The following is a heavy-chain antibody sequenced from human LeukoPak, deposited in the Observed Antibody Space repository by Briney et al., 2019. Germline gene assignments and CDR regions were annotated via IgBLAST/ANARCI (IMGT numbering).Heavy chain of an antibody. V-gene: IGHV3-23*01. CDR1: GSTFSNFA. D-gene: IGHD4-17*01. CDR3: AKHGEAYGDSRTDY. J-gene: IGHJ4*02. Sequence: GGSLRLSCAASGSTFSNFAMSWVRQAPGKGLEWVSPISSSGGTTYYADSVKGRFTISRDNSKNTLYLQMNSLRAEDTAIYYCAKHGEAYGDSRTDYWGQGTLVTVSS. CDR2: ISSSGGTT.